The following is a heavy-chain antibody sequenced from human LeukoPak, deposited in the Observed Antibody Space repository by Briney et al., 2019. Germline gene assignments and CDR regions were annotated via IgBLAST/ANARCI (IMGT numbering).Heavy chain of an antibody. Sequence: ASVKVSCKASGYTFTSYYMHWVRQAPGQGLEWMGIINPSGGSTSYAQKFQGRVTMTRDTSTSTVYMELSSLRSEDRAVYYCARVPPNYYYYYGMDVWGQGTTVTVSS. CDR2: INPSGGST. CDR1: GYTFTSYY. CDR3: ARVPPNYYYYYGMDV. V-gene: IGHV1-46*01. J-gene: IGHJ6*02.